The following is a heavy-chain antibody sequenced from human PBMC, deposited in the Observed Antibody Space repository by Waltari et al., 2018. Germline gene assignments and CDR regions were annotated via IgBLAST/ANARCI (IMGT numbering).Heavy chain of an antibody. D-gene: IGHD5-12*01. CDR1: GFTFSRYS. CDR2: ISISSSYI. CDR3: ARDHIVATIKIYYYGMDV. Sequence: EVQLVESGGGLVKPGGSLRLSCAASGFTFSRYSMNWVRQDPGKGLEWVSSISISSSYIYYADSVKGRFTISRDNAKNSLYLQMNSLRAEDTAVYYCARDHIVATIKIYYYGMDVWGQGTTVTVSS. J-gene: IGHJ6*02. V-gene: IGHV3-21*01.